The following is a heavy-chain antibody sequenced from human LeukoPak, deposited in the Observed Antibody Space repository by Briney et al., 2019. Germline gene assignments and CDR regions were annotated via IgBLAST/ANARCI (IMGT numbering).Heavy chain of an antibody. J-gene: IGHJ4*02. V-gene: IGHV3-66*01. D-gene: IGHD1-26*01. CDR2: IYSGCST. CDR1: GFTVSSNY. CDR3: ARDLPYSGSDY. Sequence: GGSLRLSCAASGFTVSSNYMSWVRQAPGKGLEWVSVIYSGCSTYYADSVKGRFTISRDNSKHTLYLQMNSLRAEDTAVYYCARDLPYSGSDYWGQGTLVTVSS.